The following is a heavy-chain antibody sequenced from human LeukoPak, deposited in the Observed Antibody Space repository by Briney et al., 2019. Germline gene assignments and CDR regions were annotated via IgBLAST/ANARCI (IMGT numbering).Heavy chain of an antibody. CDR2: IYYSGST. Sequence: SETLSLTCTVSGGSISSYYWSWIRQPPRKGLEWIGYIYYSGSTNYNPSLKSRVTISVDTSKNQFSLKLSSVTAADTAVYYCARVLVGATTGYYYYYMDVWGKGTTVTISS. D-gene: IGHD1-26*01. J-gene: IGHJ6*03. CDR1: GGSISSYY. V-gene: IGHV4-59*01. CDR3: ARVLVGATTGYYYYYMDV.